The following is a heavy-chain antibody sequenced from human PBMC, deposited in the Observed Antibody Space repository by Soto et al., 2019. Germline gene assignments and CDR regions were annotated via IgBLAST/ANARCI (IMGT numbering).Heavy chain of an antibody. CDR3: ANALRPSLNCFYSLDV. Sequence: EVQLLESGGGLVQPGGSLRLSCVVSGFTFGSYAMSWVRQAPEKGPEWVAVLGGNGFTTYYADSVKGRFTLSDDKSKSTLFLQINSLRADDTDVSYCANALRPSLNCFYSLDVWGRGTSFTVSS. CDR1: GFTFGSYA. J-gene: IGHJ6*03. V-gene: IGHV3-23*01. CDR2: LGGNGFTT. D-gene: IGHD2-2*01.